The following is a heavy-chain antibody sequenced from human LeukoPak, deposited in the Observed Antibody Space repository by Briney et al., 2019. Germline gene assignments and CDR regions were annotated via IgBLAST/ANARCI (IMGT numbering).Heavy chain of an antibody. CDR2: ITGSGDST. CDR3: AKENPVGGTNYFDY. J-gene: IGHJ4*02. V-gene: IGHV3-23*01. CDR1: GFIFSTYA. Sequence: PGGSLRLSCAASGFIFSTYAMSWVRQAPGKGLEWVSAITGSGDSTYYADSVKGRFTISRDNSKNTLSLQMNSLRAEDTAVYYCAKENPVGGTNYFDYWGQGTLVTVSS. D-gene: IGHD1-26*01.